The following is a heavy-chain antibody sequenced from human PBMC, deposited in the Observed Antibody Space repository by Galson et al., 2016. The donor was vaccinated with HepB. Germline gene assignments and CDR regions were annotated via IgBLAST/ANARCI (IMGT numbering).Heavy chain of an antibody. J-gene: IGHJ6*02. D-gene: IGHD4-11*01. V-gene: IGHV3-30*04. Sequence: LEWVAVLSFDGNNEYYADSVKGRFTISRDNSKNTLYLQMNSLRVEDTAVYFCARGSRLQTSVYFALDVWGQGTTVTVSS. CDR2: LSFDGNNE. CDR3: ARGSRLQTSVYFALDV.